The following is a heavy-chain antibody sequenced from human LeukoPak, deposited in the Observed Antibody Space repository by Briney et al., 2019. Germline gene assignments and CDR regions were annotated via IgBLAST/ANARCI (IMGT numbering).Heavy chain of an antibody. V-gene: IGHV3-23*01. Sequence: GGSLRLSCEASGFTFGSYAMYWVRQAPGKGLEWVAGIFGSGGSAHYADSAKGRFTISRDNSKNAVYLQINSLRAEDTAVYYCGKTTTGYSSGQKPAWPVDYWGQGTLVTVSS. CDR3: GKTTTGYSSGQKPAWPVDY. CDR1: GFTFGSYA. J-gene: IGHJ4*02. CDR2: IFGSGGSA. D-gene: IGHD6-19*01.